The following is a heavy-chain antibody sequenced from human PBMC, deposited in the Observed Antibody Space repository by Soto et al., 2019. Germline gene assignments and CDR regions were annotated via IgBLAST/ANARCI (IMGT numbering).Heavy chain of an antibody. D-gene: IGHD5-18*01. V-gene: IGHV3-23*01. CDR2: ISGSGGST. CDR3: ARGDGVGYSYGYYYYGMDV. CDR1: GFTFSSYA. J-gene: IGHJ6*02. Sequence: RLSCAASGFTFSSYAMSWVRQAPGKGLEWVSAISGSGGSTYYADSVKGRFTISRDNSKNTLYLQMNSLRAEDTAVYYCARGDGVGYSYGYYYYGMDVWGQGTTVTVSS.